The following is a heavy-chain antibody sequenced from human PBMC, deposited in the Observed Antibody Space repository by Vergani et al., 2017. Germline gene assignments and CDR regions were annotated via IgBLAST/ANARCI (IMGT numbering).Heavy chain of an antibody. CDR3: AKVHLSTPRHLQGAGYYYYYMDV. J-gene: IGHJ6*03. CDR1: GGSISSYY. D-gene: IGHD3-3*02. CDR2: IYYSGST. Sequence: QVQLQESGPGLVKPSQTLSLTCTVSGGSISSYYWSWIRQPPGKGLEWIGYIYYSGSTNYNPSLKSRVTISVDTSKNQFSLKLSSVTAADTAVYYCAKVHLSTPRHLQGAGYYYYYMDVWGKGTTVTVSS. V-gene: IGHV4-59*12.